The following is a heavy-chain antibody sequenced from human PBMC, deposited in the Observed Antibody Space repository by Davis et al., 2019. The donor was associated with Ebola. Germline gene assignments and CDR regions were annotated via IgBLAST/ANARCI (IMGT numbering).Heavy chain of an antibody. D-gene: IGHD1-26*01. Sequence: ASVKVSCKASGYTFTGYYMHWVRQAPGQGLEWMGWINPNSGGTNYAQKFQGWVTMTRDTSISTAYMELSSLRSEDTAVYYCARDIVGATGGGDYWGQGTLVTVSS. CDR2: INPNSGGT. CDR1: GYTFTGYY. V-gene: IGHV1-2*04. J-gene: IGHJ4*02. CDR3: ARDIVGATGGGDY.